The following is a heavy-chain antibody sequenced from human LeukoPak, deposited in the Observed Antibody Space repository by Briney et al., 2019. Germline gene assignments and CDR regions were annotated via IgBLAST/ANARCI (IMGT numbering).Heavy chain of an antibody. V-gene: IGHV1-69*04. J-gene: IGHJ6*02. CDR1: GGTFSSYA. Sequence: ASVKVSCKTSGGTFSSYAISWVRQAPGQGLEWVGRIIPILGIANYAQKFQGRVTITADKSTSTAYMELSSLRSEDTAVYYCARGTTRMAPVKYYYYGMDVWGQGTTVTVSS. CDR2: IIPILGIA. D-gene: IGHD1/OR15-1a*01. CDR3: ARGTTRMAPVKYYYYGMDV.